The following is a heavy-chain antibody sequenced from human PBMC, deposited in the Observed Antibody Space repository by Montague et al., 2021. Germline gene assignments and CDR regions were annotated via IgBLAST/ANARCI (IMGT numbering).Heavy chain of an antibody. J-gene: IGHJ6*02. V-gene: IGHV4-59*01. CDR3: AMKTPNYSYGMDV. CDR2: IYYSRRT. CDR1: GASISDYY. Sequence: SETLSLTCSVSGASISDYYWSWIRQPPGKGLEWIGEIYYSRRTNYNPSLKSRVTISVDTSKNQFSLKLSSVTAADTAVYYCAMKTPNYSYGMDVWGQGTTVTVSS.